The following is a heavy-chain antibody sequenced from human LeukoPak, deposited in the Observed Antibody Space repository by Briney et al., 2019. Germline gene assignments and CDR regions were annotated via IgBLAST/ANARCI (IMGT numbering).Heavy chain of an antibody. J-gene: IGHJ6*02. CDR2: ISGSGDST. Sequence: PGGSLRLSCAASGFTFSKYAMTWVRQAPGKGLEWVSSISGSGDSTYYADSVKGRFTISRDNSKNTLYLQMNSLRAEDTAVYYCAKARSGSYYYGMDVWGQGTTVTVSS. CDR1: GFTFSKYA. CDR3: AKARSGSYYYGMDV. D-gene: IGHD1-26*01. V-gene: IGHV3-23*01.